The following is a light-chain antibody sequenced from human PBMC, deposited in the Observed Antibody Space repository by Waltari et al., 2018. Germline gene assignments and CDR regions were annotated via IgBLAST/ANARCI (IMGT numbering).Light chain of an antibody. CDR3: QQYDDWPKT. J-gene: IGKJ1*01. Sequence: EVVMTQSPATLSVSPGERVTLSCRASQSGSSTLAWFQQKPGQAPRLLIYRASTRATGIPARFSGSGSGTEFTLTISSLQSEDFAVYYCQQYDDWPKTFGQGTKVEIK. CDR1: QSGSST. CDR2: RAS. V-gene: IGKV3-15*01.